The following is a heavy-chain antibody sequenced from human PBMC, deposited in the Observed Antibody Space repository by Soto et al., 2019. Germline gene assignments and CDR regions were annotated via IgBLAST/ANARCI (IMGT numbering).Heavy chain of an antibody. D-gene: IGHD3-10*01. V-gene: IGHV3-23*01. J-gene: IGHJ4*02. CDR3: AKGRGGSGSLTPRVDF. CDR2: ISGGGDTT. Sequence: EVQLLESGGGLVQPGGSLRLSYAASGFTFNNYAMTWVRQAPGKGLEWVSAISGGGDTTSYADSVKGRFTVSRDGSKNTLYLQMSSLRGEDPALYYCAKGRGGSGSLTPRVDFWGQGTLVTVSS. CDR1: GFTFNNYA.